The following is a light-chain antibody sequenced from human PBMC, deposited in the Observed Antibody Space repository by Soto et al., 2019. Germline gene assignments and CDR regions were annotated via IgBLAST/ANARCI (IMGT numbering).Light chain of an antibody. J-gene: IGLJ1*01. V-gene: IGLV1-44*01. CDR3: AAWDDSLNGLYV. Sequence: QPVLTQPPSASGTTGQRITISCSGSSSNIGSYTVNWYQHLPGTAPRLLMYSNNQRPSGVPDRFSGSKSGTSASLAISGVLSEDEADYYCAAWDDSLNGLYVFGTGTKLTVL. CDR2: SNN. CDR1: SSNIGSYT.